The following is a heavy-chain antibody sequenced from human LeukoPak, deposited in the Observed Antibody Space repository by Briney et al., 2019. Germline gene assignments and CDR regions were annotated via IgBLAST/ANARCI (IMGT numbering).Heavy chain of an antibody. V-gene: IGHV1-69*04. D-gene: IGHD2-2*01. CDR1: GGTFSSYA. J-gene: IGHJ6*02. Sequence: ASAKVSCKASGGTFSSYAISWVRQAPGQGLEWMGRIIPIFGIANYAQKFQGRVTITADKSTSTAYMELSSLRSEDTAVYYCASFNSDIVVVPAAMTGMDVWGQGTTVTVSS. CDR2: IIPIFGIA. CDR3: ASFNSDIVVVPAAMTGMDV.